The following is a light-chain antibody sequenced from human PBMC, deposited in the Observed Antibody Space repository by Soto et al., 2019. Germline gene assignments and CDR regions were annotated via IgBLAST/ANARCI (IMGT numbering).Light chain of an antibody. J-gene: IGKJ2*01. CDR3: QKSSSWFT. Sequence: EIVLTQSPATLSLSPGERATLSCRASQSVGTFLAWYQQRPGQAPRLLIYDASITATGIPARFSGSGSGTEFTLTISSLEHEDFAVYYCQKSSSWFTFGQGTKLEIK. CDR1: QSVGTF. CDR2: DAS. V-gene: IGKV3-11*01.